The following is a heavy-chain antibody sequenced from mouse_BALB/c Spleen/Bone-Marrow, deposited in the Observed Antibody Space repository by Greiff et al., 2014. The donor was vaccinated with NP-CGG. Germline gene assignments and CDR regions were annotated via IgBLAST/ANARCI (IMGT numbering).Heavy chain of an antibody. CDR2: ILPGSGST. V-gene: IGHV1-9*01. CDR1: GYTFSSYW. CDR3: VRELGLRLAY. Sequence: VQLQQSGAELMKPGASVKISCKTSGYTFSSYWIEWVKQRPGHGLEWIGEILPGSGSTNSNEKFKGKATFTADTSSNTAYMQLSSLTSEDSAVYYCVRELGLRLAYWGQGTLVTVSA. J-gene: IGHJ3*01. D-gene: IGHD3-1*01.